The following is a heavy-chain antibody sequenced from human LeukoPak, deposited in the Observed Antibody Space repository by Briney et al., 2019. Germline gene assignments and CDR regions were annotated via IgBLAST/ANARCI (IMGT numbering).Heavy chain of an antibody. CDR1: GFTFSSYW. J-gene: IGHJ6*02. Sequence: GGSLRLSCAASGFTFSSYWMSWVRQAPGKGLEWVANIKQDGSEKYYVDSVKGRFTISRDNAKNSLYLQMNSLRAEDTAVYYCERPQSPITIFGFYYYYYGMDVWGQGTTVTVSS. V-gene: IGHV3-7*01. CDR2: IKQDGSEK. D-gene: IGHD3-3*01. CDR3: ERPQSPITIFGFYYYYYGMDV.